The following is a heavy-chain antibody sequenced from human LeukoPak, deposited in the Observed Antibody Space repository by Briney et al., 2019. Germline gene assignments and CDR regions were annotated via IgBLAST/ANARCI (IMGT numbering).Heavy chain of an antibody. CDR3: ARDNLVLWFGEPHFDY. CDR1: GFTFSSYS. D-gene: IGHD3-10*01. Sequence: PGGSLRLSCAASGFTFSSYSMNWVCQAPGKGLEWVSYISSSSSTIYYADSVKGRFTISRDNAKNSLYLQMNSLRAEDTAVYYCARDNLVLWFGEPHFDYWGQGTLVTVSS. J-gene: IGHJ4*02. CDR2: ISSSSSTI. V-gene: IGHV3-48*04.